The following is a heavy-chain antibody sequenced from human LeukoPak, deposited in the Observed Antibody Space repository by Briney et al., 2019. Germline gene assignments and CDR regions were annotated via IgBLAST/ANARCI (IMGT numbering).Heavy chain of an antibody. V-gene: IGHV4-59*01. D-gene: IGHD2-2*01. CDR1: GGSISSYY. J-gene: IGHJ4*02. Sequence: PSENLSLNCTVSGGSISSYYWSWIRQPPGKGLEWIGYIYYSGSTNYNPSLKSRVTISVDTSKNQFSLKLSSVTAADTAVYYCAREENAVFDYRGQGTLVTVSS. CDR3: AREENAVFDY. CDR2: IYYSGST.